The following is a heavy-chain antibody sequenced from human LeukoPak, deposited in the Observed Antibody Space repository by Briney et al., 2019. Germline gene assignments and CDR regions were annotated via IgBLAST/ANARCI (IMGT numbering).Heavy chain of an antibody. CDR2: IYPGDSDT. V-gene: IGHV5-51*01. CDR1: GYSFTNYC. J-gene: IGHJ4*02. D-gene: IGHD3-10*01. CDR3: ARGYYSSGSYLYYFDY. Sequence: GESLKISCKGSGYSFTNYCIGWVRQMPGKGLEWMGIIYPGDSDTRYSPSFQGQVTISADKSISTAYLQWSSLKASDTAMYYCARGYYSSGSYLYYFDYWGQGTLVTVSS.